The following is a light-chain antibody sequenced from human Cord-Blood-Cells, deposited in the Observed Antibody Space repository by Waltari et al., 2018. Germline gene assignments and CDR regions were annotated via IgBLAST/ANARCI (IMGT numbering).Light chain of an antibody. J-gene: IGLJ3*02. Sequence: QLVLTQSPPASASLGASVKLTCTLSSGHSSYDIAWQQQQPEKGPRYLMKLNSDGSHSKGDGIPDRFSGSSSGAERYLTISSLQSEDEADYYCQTWGTGINWVFGGGTKLTVL. CDR3: QTWGTGINWV. V-gene: IGLV4-69*01. CDR1: SGHSSYD. CDR2: LNSDGSH.